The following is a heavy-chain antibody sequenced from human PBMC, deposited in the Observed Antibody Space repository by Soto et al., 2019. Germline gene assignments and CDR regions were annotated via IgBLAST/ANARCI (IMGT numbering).Heavy chain of an antibody. CDR2: MNPNSGNT. CDR1: GYTFTSYD. CDR3: AREVLCSGGSCYFNDAFDI. D-gene: IGHD2-15*01. V-gene: IGHV1-8*01. Sequence: VASVKVSCKASGYTFTSYDINWVRQATGQGLEWMGWMNPNSGNTGYAQKFQGRVTMTRNTSISTAYMELSSLRSEDTAVYYCAREVLCSGGSCYFNDAFDIWGQGTMVTVSS. J-gene: IGHJ3*02.